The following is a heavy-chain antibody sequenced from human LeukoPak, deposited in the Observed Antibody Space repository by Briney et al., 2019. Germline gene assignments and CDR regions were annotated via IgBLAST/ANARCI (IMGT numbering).Heavy chain of an antibody. Sequence: GASVKVSCKASGYTFTGYYMHWVRQAPGQGLEWMGRTNPNSGGTNYAQKFQGRVTMTRDTSISTAYMELSRLRSDDTAVYYCARGVDYYDSSGYYLDAFDIWGQGTMVTVSS. CDR1: GYTFTGYY. CDR2: TNPNSGGT. D-gene: IGHD3-22*01. V-gene: IGHV1-2*06. CDR3: ARGVDYYDSSGYYLDAFDI. J-gene: IGHJ3*02.